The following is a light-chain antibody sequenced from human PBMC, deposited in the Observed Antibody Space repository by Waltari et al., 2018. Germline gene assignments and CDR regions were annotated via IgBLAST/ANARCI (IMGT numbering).Light chain of an antibody. V-gene: IGKV3-20*01. CDR1: QSVSRS. CDR3: QKYGSLPAT. CDR2: DAS. Sequence: EIVLTQSPGPLSLSPGERATLSCRASQSVSRSLPWYQQKPGQAPRLLIYDASSRATGIPGRFSGGGSGTDFILTISRLEPEDFAVYYCQKYGSLPATFGQGTKVEIK. J-gene: IGKJ1*01.